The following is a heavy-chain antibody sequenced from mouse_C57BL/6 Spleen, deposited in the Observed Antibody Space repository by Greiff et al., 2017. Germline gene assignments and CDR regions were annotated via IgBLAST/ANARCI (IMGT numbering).Heavy chain of an antibody. D-gene: IGHD2-1*01. Sequence: VQLQQPGAELVMPGASVKLSCKASGYTFTSYWMHWVKQRPGQGLEWIGEIDPSDSYTNYNQKFKGKSTLTVAKSSSTAYMQLSCLTSENSAVYYCARSKGLHYGTLYAMDYGGQGTSGTVSS. J-gene: IGHJ4*01. CDR1: GYTFTSYW. CDR3: ARSKGLHYGTLYAMDY. V-gene: IGHV1-69*01. CDR2: IDPSDSYT.